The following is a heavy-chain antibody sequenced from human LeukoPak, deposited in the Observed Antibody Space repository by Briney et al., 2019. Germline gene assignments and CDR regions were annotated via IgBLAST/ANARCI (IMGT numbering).Heavy chain of an antibody. D-gene: IGHD6-19*01. CDR2: INPNSGGT. J-gene: IGHJ4*02. CDR1: GYTFTGYY. V-gene: IGHV1-2*04. CDR3: ARDLPSAGIDY. Sequence: ASVKVSCEASGYTFTGYYMHWVRQAPGQGLEWMGWINPNSGGTNYAQKFQGWVTMTRDTSISTAYMELSRLRSDDTAVYYCARDLPSAGIDYWGQGTLVTVSS.